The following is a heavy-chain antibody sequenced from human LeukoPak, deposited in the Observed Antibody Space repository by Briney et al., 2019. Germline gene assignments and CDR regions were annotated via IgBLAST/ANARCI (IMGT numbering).Heavy chain of an antibody. CDR3: ARGPEYSSSWPKGYYFDY. D-gene: IGHD6-13*01. CDR1: GFTFSSYS. J-gene: IGHJ4*02. Sequence: GGSLRLSCAASGFTFSSYSMNWVRQAPGKGLEWVSYISSSSTIYYADSVKGRFTISRDNAKNSLYLQMNSLRDEDTAVYYCARGPEYSSSWPKGYYFDYWGQGTLVTVSS. CDR2: ISSSSTI. V-gene: IGHV3-48*02.